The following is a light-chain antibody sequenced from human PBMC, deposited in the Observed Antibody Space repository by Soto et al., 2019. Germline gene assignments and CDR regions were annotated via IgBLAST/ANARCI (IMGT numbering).Light chain of an antibody. Sequence: QSVLPQPASVSGSPGQSITISCTGTSSDVGGYNYVSWYQQHPGKAPKLMIYEVNNRPSGVSTRFSGSKSGNTASLTISGLQAEDEADYYCSSYTSSITYVFGSGTKLTVL. CDR2: EVN. V-gene: IGLV2-14*03. CDR3: SSYTSSITYV. CDR1: SSDVGGYNY. J-gene: IGLJ1*01.